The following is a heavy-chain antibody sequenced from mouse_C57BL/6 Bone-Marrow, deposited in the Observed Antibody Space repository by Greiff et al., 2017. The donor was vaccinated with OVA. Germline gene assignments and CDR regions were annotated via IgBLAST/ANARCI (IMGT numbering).Heavy chain of an antibody. D-gene: IGHD2-4*01. CDR2: ISGCGGNT. Sequence: EVQRVEPGGGLVKPGGSLKLSCAASGFTFSSYTMSWVRQTPEKRLEWVATISGCGGNTYYPDSVKGRITISRDNAKTTLSLQMSSLRSEDTALYYCAREGYDYDGRAFAYWGQGTLVTVSA. CDR1: GFTFSSYT. CDR3: AREGYDYDGRAFAY. J-gene: IGHJ3*01. V-gene: IGHV5-9*01.